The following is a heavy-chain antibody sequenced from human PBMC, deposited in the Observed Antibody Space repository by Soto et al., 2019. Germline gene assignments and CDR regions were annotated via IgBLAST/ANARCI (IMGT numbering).Heavy chain of an antibody. V-gene: IGHV1-2*04. CDR1: GYTFSDYY. Sequence: QVQLVQSGAEVKKPGASVKVSCKASGYTFSDYYVHWVQQAPGQGLEWMGWINPYSGATNYAQKFQDWVTMTGDASVSTAYLELTTLVSDDTAVYYCARARANVAPNWFDPWGQGTLVIVSS. CDR3: ARARANVAPNWFDP. CDR2: INPYSGAT. D-gene: IGHD5-12*01. J-gene: IGHJ5*02.